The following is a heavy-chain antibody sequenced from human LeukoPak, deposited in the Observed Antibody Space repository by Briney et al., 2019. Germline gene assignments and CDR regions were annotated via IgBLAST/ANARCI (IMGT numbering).Heavy chain of an antibody. Sequence: GGSLRLSCTISGFTVSSNSMSWVRQAPGKGLEWVSFIYSDNTHYSDSVKGRFTISRDNSKNTLYLQMNSLRAEDTAVYYCARRAGAYSHPYDYWGQGTLVTVSS. V-gene: IGHV3-53*01. CDR1: GFTVSSNS. CDR2: IYSDNT. J-gene: IGHJ4*02. CDR3: ARRAGAYSHPYDY. D-gene: IGHD4/OR15-4a*01.